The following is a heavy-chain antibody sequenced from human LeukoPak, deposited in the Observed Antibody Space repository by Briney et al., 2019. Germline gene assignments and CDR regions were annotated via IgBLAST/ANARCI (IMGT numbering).Heavy chain of an antibody. D-gene: IGHD4-11*01. CDR3: ARGSRSYDNSNYLNY. J-gene: IGHJ4*02. V-gene: IGHV4-59*01. Sequence: PSESLSLICSVYAGSITTYYWSWIRQPPGKGLEWIGNIYDTGSTNYNPSLRSRVTISVDTSKNQFSLELSSVTAADTAVYYCARGSRSYDNSNYLNYWGQGSLVTVSS. CDR1: AGSITTYY. CDR2: IYDTGST.